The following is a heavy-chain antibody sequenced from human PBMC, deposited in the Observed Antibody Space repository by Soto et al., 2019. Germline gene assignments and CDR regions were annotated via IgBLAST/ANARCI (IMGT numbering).Heavy chain of an antibody. D-gene: IGHD2-2*01. CDR3: ARVVPGTEAWFGP. Sequence: QVQLVQSGGEVKRPGASVKVSFKTSGYTFSNYGITWVRQAPGQPLELLGLSSLDSDGTNYEQKFQGRVSMTKDTSTTAAYMELRSLRSDDTAVYYCARVVPGTEAWFGPWGQGTLVTVSS. J-gene: IGHJ5*02. CDR2: SSLDSDGT. V-gene: IGHV1-18*01. CDR1: GYTFSNYG.